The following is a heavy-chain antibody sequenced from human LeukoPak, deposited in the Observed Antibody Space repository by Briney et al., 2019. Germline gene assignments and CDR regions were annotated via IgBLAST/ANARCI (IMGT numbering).Heavy chain of an antibody. Sequence: SETLSLTCTVPGGSISSYYWSWIRQPPGKGLEWIGYIYYSGSTNYNPSLKSRVTISVDTSKNQFSLKLSSVTAADTAVYYCARGDSSSWYYYYGMDVWGQGTTVTVSS. V-gene: IGHV4-59*08. CDR2: IYYSGST. J-gene: IGHJ6*02. D-gene: IGHD6-13*01. CDR3: ARGDSSSWYYYYGMDV. CDR1: GGSISSYY.